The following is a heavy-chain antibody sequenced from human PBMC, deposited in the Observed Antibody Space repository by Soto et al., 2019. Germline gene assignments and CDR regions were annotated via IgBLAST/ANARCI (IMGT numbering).Heavy chain of an antibody. V-gene: IGHV3-30*18. J-gene: IGHJ4*02. D-gene: IGHD1-26*01. CDR3: AKDPRGIVGSGAWLAS. Sequence: QVHLVESGGDVVQPGRSLRRSCAASGFSFSSYAIHWVRQAPGKGLEWVAVISYDGSDMYYGDSVKGRFTISRDNSNNTLYLKMNSLRPDDTALYYCAKDPRGIVGSGAWLASWGQGTLVIVSS. CDR1: GFSFSSYA. CDR2: ISYDGSDM.